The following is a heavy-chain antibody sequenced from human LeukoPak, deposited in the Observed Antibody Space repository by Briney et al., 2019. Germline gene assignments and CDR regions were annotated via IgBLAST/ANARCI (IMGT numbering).Heavy chain of an antibody. Sequence: GGSLRLSCAASGFTFSDYYMSCIRQAPGKGLEWVSYISSSGSTIYYADSVKGRFTISRDNAKNSLYLQMNSLRAEDAAVYYCARDRHYYDRSGYPEYFQHWGQGTLVTVSS. CDR1: GFTFSDYY. J-gene: IGHJ1*01. V-gene: IGHV3-11*01. D-gene: IGHD3-22*01. CDR2: ISSSGSTI. CDR3: ARDRHYYDRSGYPEYFQH.